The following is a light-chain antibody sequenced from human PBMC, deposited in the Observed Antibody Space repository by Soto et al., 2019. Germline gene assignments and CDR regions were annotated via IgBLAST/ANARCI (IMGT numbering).Light chain of an antibody. CDR2: EAS. J-gene: IGKJ4*01. CDR3: QQYEAYPLT. V-gene: IGKV1-5*03. CDR1: QNINTW. Sequence: DIQMTQSPSTLSASVGDRVTITCRASQNINTWLAWYQQKPGKAPYLLIYEASNLQSGVPSRFSGSASGTDSTLTLDSLQPDDLATYDCQQYEAYPLTYGGGTKVEI.